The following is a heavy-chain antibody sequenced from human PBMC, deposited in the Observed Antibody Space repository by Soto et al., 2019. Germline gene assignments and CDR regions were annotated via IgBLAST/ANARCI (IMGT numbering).Heavy chain of an antibody. CDR3: VRRYDPYYFDY. J-gene: IGHJ4*02. D-gene: IGHD1-1*01. Sequence: QITLQESGPTLMKPTQTLTLTCTFSGFSLTTSAVAVGCIRQPPGKALEWLAIVYGSDDKYYSPSLRSRLSITKDNSKNQVVLTLTNMDPVDTATYSCVRRYDPYYFDYWGQGTLVTVSS. CDR1: GFSLTTSAVA. V-gene: IGHV2-5*01. CDR2: VYGSDDK.